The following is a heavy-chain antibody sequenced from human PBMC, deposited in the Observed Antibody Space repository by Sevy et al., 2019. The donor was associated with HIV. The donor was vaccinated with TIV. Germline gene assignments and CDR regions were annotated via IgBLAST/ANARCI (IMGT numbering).Heavy chain of an antibody. CDR1: GGSISSGAYS. CDR2: IYHSGNT. CDR3: ARDGGTLTTPGAFDI. J-gene: IGHJ3*02. V-gene: IGHV4-30-2*01. Sequence: KQSQTLSLTCAVSGGSISSGAYSWNWIRQPPGKGLEWIGYIYHSGNTYYNPSLKSRITISVDRSKNLFSLNLSSMTAADTAVYYCARDGGTLTTPGAFDIWGQGTLVTVSS. D-gene: IGHD4-17*01.